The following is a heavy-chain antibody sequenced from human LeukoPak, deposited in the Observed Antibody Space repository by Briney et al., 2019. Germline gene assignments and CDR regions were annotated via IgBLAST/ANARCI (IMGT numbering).Heavy chain of an antibody. J-gene: IGHJ4*02. CDR3: ARFYYDYVWGSYRYTKFDY. CDR2: ISSSSSYT. CDR1: GFTFSDYY. D-gene: IGHD3-16*02. Sequence: GGSLRLSCAASGFTFSDYYMSWIRQAPGKGLEWVSYISSSSSYTNYADSVKGRFTISRDDAKNSLYLQMNSLRAEDTAVYYCARFYYDYVWGSYRYTKFDYWGQGTLVTVSS. V-gene: IGHV3-11*06.